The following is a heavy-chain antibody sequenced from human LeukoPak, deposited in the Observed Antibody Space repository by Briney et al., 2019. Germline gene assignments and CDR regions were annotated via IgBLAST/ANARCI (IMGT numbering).Heavy chain of an antibody. CDR1: GFTFSSYS. Sequence: GGSLTLSCSASGFTFSSYSISWVRQAPGKGREWVSAISGSGGSTYYADSVKGRFTISIDNSKSTLYLQIHSLTVEDTVVYYCARWAVQYYVPSYSDYWGEGTVVTVSS. D-gene: IGHD2/OR15-2a*01. CDR2: ISGSGGST. CDR3: ARWAVQYYVPSYSDY. V-gene: IGHV3-23*01. J-gene: IGHJ4*02.